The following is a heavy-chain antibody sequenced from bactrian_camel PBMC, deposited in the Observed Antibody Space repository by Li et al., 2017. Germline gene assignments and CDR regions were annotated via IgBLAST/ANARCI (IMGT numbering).Heavy chain of an antibody. CDR1: GLTVSGYD. CDR3: VPFPSIVTTD. CDR2: IYSDGSDT. Sequence: HVQLVESGGGLVPPGKSLRLSCATSGLTVSGYDMTWVRQAPGKGLEWVSSIYSDGSDTYYADSVKGRFTISRDNAKNMVYLQMNSLEPEDTALYYCVPFPSIVTTDWGRGTQVTVS. D-gene: IGHD2*01. J-gene: IGHJ4*01. V-gene: IGHV3S6*01.